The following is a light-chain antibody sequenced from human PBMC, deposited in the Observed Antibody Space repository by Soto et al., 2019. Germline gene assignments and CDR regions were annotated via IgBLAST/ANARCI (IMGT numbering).Light chain of an antibody. CDR1: SSDIGAYNY. Sequence: QSALTQPASVSGSPGQSITISCTGTSSDIGAYNYVSWYQQHPGKAPKLMLYEVSNRPSGVSIRFSGSKSGNTASLTISGLQAEDEADYYCTSYTSSSTLYVFGTGTKLTVL. V-gene: IGLV2-14*01. CDR2: EVS. CDR3: TSYTSSSTLYV. J-gene: IGLJ1*01.